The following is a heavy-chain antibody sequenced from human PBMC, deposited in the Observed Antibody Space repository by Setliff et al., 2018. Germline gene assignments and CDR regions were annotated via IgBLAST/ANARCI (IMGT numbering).Heavy chain of an antibody. D-gene: IGHD3-16*01. CDR3: ARLPNYVWGSSVDY. Sequence: PSETLSLTCAAYGGTFSDYYWTWIRQPPGKGLEWIGEINHSGSSNYNPSLKSRVTISVDTSKNQFSLKVTSVTAADTAVYYCARLPNYVWGSSVDYWGQGTLVTVSS. J-gene: IGHJ4*02. CDR2: INHSGSS. CDR1: GGTFSDYY. V-gene: IGHV4-34*01.